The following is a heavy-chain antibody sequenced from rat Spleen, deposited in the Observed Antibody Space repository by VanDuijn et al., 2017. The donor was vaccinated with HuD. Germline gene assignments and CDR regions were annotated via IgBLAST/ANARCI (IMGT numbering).Heavy chain of an antibody. CDR2: IWTTGNT. J-gene: IGHJ4*01. CDR1: GFSSTSSA. D-gene: IGHD1-12*01. Sequence: VQMKETGPGLLQTTQTLSVPFTISGFSSTSSAVHWVRQSPGKGLEWLGVIWTTGNTEYNSGLKSRLNISSDTSQRQVFLKMNSLQTEDIATYYCVRERHSYGVMDAWGQGTSVTVSS. CDR3: VRERHSYGVMDA. V-gene: IGHV2-30*01.